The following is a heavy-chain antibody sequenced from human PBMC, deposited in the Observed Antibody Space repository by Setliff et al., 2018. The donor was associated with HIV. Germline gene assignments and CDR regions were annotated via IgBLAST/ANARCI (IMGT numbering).Heavy chain of an antibody. J-gene: IGHJ4*02. D-gene: IGHD3-10*01. Sequence: ASVKVSCKASGYTFSGYSMHWVRQAPGQGLEWMGRVDPKNGKTLYAENLRGRITITADTSTDTAYMELNSLRSEDTAMYYCATLDYYGSQTYNLALHYWGQGTLVTVSS. CDR3: ATLDYYGSQTYNLALHY. CDR2: VDPKNGKT. V-gene: IGHV1-69-2*01. CDR1: GYTFSGYS.